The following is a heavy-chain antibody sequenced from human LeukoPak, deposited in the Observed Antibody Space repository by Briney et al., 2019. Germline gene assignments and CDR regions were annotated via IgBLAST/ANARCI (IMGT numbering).Heavy chain of an antibody. V-gene: IGHV4-59*01. CDR3: ARGGGYYDAIGC. Sequence: SETLSLTCTVSGVSISSYYWSWIRQPPGKGLECIWYIYYSGRTNYNPSLKSRVTISVDTSKNQFSLKLSSVTAADTSVYYCARGGGYYDAIGCWGHGTLVTVAS. CDR2: IYYSGRT. J-gene: IGHJ4*03. CDR1: GVSISSYY. D-gene: IGHD3-22*01.